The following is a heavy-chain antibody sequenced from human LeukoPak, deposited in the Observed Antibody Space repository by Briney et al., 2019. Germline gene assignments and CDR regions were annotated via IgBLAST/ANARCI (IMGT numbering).Heavy chain of an antibody. CDR2: IYPGDSDT. Sequence: GESLKISCQGSGYSFTSYWIGWVRQMPGKGLEWMGIIYPGDSDTRYSPAFQGQVTISADKSINTAYLQWSSLKASDSATYYCARPAGDSPDSWGQGTLVTVSS. CDR1: GYSFTSYW. CDR3: ARPAGDSPDS. J-gene: IGHJ5*01. D-gene: IGHD3-10*01. V-gene: IGHV5-51*01.